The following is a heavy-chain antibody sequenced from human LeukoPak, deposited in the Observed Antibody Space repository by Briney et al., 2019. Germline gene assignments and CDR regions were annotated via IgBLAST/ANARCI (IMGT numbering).Heavy chain of an antibody. D-gene: IGHD2-15*01. J-gene: IGHJ5*02. Sequence: TLSLTCTVSGGSISSGSYYWSRIRQPAGKGLEWIGRIYTSGSTNYNPSLKSRVTISVDTSKNQFSLKLSSVTAADTAVYYCARDLVGRYCSGGSCYDNWFDPWGQGTLVTVSS. CDR3: ARDLVGRYCSGGSCYDNWFDP. CDR1: GGSISSGSYY. V-gene: IGHV4-61*02. CDR2: IYTSGST.